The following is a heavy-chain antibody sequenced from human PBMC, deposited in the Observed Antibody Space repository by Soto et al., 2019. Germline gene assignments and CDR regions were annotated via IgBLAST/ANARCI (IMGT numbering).Heavy chain of an antibody. CDR1: GYTFTSYG. D-gene: IGHD2-15*01. CDR3: ARDLGEARIYYYGMDV. Sequence: ASVRVSCKASGYTFTSYGISWLRQAPGQGLEWMGWISAYNGNTNYAQKLQGRVTMTTDTSTSTAYMELRSLRSDDTAVYYCARDLGEARIYYYGMDVWGQGTTVTVSS. J-gene: IGHJ6*02. CDR2: ISAYNGNT. V-gene: IGHV1-18*01.